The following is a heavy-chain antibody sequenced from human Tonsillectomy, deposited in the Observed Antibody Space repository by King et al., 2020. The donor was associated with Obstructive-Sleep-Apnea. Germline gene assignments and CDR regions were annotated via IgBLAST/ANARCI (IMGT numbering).Heavy chain of an antibody. D-gene: IGHD3-10*01. Sequence: VQLVESGGGLVKPGGSLRLSCAASGFTFSSYSMNWVRQAPGKGLEWVSSIRSSSVYIYYADSVKGRFTISRDNANNSLYLQMNSLRAEETAVYYCARANGSGSFWHWGQGTLVTVSS. V-gene: IGHV3-21*01. J-gene: IGHJ1*01. CDR2: IRSSSVYI. CDR1: GFTFSSYS. CDR3: ARANGSGSFWH.